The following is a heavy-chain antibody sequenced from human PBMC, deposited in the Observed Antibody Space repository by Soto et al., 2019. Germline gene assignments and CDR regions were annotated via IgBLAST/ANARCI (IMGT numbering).Heavy chain of an antibody. J-gene: IGHJ4*02. CDR2: ISGSGGSS. V-gene: IGHV3-23*01. CDR3: AKIVVVVAATRPEINRGPDEVDY. CDR1: GFTFSSYA. Sequence: GGSLRLSCAASGFTFSSYAMSWVRQAPGKGLEWVSAISGSGGSSYYADSVKGRFTISRDNSKNTLYLQMNSLRAEDTAVYYCAKIVVVVAATRPEINRGPDEVDYWGQGTLVTVSS. D-gene: IGHD2-15*01.